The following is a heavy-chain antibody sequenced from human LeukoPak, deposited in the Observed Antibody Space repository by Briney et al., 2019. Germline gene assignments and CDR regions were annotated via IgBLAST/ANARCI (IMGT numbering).Heavy chain of an antibody. CDR2: IYYSGST. Sequence: SETLSLTCTVSGGSISSSSYYWGWIRQPPGKGLEWIGSIYYSGSTYYNPSLKSRVTISVDTSKNQLSLKLSSVTAADTAVYYCARDYRRAVAGLGGWFDPWGQGTLVTVSS. CDR1: GGSISSSSYY. D-gene: IGHD6-19*01. J-gene: IGHJ5*02. V-gene: IGHV4-39*07. CDR3: ARDYRRAVAGLGGWFDP.